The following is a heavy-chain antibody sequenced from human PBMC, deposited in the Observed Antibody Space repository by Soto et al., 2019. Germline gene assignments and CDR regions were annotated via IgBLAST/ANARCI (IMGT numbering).Heavy chain of an antibody. J-gene: IGHJ4*02. CDR1: GVSFNSYG. D-gene: IGHD2-8*01. Sequence: QVQLQQSGAEVKRPGSSVKVSCKASGVSFNSYGFAWVRQAPGQGLEWLGKITPALHLTNYAQSFQGRVTITTDASTSTLYLELTSLTSKDTAVYYCARMKMARLDHWGQGTLVTVS. CDR3: ARMKMARLDH. CDR2: ITPALHLT. V-gene: IGHV1-69*09.